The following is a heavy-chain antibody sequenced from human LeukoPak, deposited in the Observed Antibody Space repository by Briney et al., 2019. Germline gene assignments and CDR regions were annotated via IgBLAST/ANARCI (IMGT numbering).Heavy chain of an antibody. CDR3: ARDVLRYCGGDCSNYYYYGMDV. Sequence: GGSLRLSCAASGFTFSSYAMHWVRQAPGKGLEWVTIISYDGSNYYYADSVKGRFTISRDNSKNTVYLQMNSLRAEDTAVYYCARDVLRYCGGDCSNYYYYGMDVWGQGTTVTVSS. CDR1: GFTFSSYA. CDR2: ISYDGSNY. D-gene: IGHD2-21*02. J-gene: IGHJ6*02. V-gene: IGHV3-30*04.